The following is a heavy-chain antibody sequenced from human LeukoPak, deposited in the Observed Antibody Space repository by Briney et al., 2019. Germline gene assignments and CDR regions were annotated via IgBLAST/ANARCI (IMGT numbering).Heavy chain of an antibody. V-gene: IGHV1-2*02. J-gene: IGHJ3*02. CDR1: GYTFTGYY. Sequence: ASVKVSCKASGYTFTGYYIHWVRQAPGQGLEWMGWINPNSGATDYAQKFQGRVTVTTVMSINTAYMELSRLRSDDTAVYYCARSITARPRSVLDIWGRGTMVTVSS. CDR2: INPNSGAT. CDR3: ARSITARPRSVLDI. D-gene: IGHD6-6*01.